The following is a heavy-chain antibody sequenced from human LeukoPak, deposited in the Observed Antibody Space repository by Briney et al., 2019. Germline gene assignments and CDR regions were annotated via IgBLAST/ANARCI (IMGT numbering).Heavy chain of an antibody. V-gene: IGHV4-4*07. Sequence: SETLSLTCTVSGGSINYYYWSCIRQPPGKGLEWSGRIYTSGSTNYNPSLKSRVTMSVDTSKNQFSLKLSSVTAADTAVYYCASYSGTYAYYGYWGQGTLVTVSS. J-gene: IGHJ4*02. D-gene: IGHD1-26*01. CDR3: ASYSGTYAYYGY. CDR1: GGSINYYY. CDR2: IYTSGST.